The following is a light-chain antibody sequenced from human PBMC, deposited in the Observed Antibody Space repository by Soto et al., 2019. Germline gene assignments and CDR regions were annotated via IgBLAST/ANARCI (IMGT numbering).Light chain of an antibody. V-gene: IGKV1-16*01. J-gene: IGKJ1*01. Sequence: GDRVTITCRTSQPISDYLNWYQQKPGKAPTLLIYTASNLQSGVPSRFSGSGAGTEVTLTISSLQPDDFATYYGQQYKSYSRTFGQGTQVDIK. CDR1: QPISDY. CDR2: TAS. CDR3: QQYKSYSRT.